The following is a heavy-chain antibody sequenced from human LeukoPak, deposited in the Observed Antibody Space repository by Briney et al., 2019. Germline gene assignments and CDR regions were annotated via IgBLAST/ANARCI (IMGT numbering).Heavy chain of an antibody. Sequence: GGSLRLSCAASGFTVSSNYMSWVRQAPGKGLEWVSVIYSGGSTYYADSVKGRFTISRDNSKNTLYLQMNSLRAEDTAVYYCARAGYYYDSSSYSPGYFDYWGQGTLVTVSS. D-gene: IGHD3-22*01. J-gene: IGHJ4*02. V-gene: IGHV3-53*01. CDR2: IYSGGST. CDR1: GFTVSSNY. CDR3: ARAGYYYDSSSYSPGYFDY.